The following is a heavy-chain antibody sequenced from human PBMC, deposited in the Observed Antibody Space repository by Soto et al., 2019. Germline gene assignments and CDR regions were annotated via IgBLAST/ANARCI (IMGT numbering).Heavy chain of an antibody. D-gene: IGHD3-16*01. CDR1: GGSISSYY. CDR3: ARGLPPNGFGSSFDY. J-gene: IGHJ4*02. CDR2: IYYSGST. V-gene: IGHV4-59*01. Sequence: KPSETLSLTCTVSGGSISSYYWSWIRQPPGKGLEWIGYIYYSGSTNYNPSLKSRVTISVDTSKNQFSLKLSSVTAADTAVYYCARGLPPNGFGSSFDYWGQGTLVTVSS.